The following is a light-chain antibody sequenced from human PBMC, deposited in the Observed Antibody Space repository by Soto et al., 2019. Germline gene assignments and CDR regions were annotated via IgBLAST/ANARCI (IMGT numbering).Light chain of an antibody. CDR2: AAS. Sequence: DMEMTQSPSSLSASVGDRVAITRRASQSISNYLNWYQHKPGKVPKLLIYAASSLQSGMPTRFSGSGSGTDFTLTINSLQPEDFATYYCQQSYGTPLTFGGGTKIEIK. J-gene: IGKJ4*01. CDR3: QQSYGTPLT. V-gene: IGKV1-39*01. CDR1: QSISNY.